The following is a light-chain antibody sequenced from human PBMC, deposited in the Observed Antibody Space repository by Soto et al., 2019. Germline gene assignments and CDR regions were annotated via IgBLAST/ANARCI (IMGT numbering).Light chain of an antibody. CDR3: QKYNSARRT. CDR1: QSISNY. J-gene: IGKJ1*01. Sequence: DIQMTQSPSSLSASVGDRATITCRASQSISNYLAWYQQKPGKVPKLLIYAASTLQSGVPSRFSGSGSGTDFTLTISSLQPEDVATYYCQKYNSARRTFGQGTKVEIK. CDR2: AAS. V-gene: IGKV1-27*01.